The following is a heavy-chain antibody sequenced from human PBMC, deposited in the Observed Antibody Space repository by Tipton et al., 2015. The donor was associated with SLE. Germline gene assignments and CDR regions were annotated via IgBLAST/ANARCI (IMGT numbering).Heavy chain of an antibody. CDR2: IYYSGST. V-gene: IGHV4-59*12. Sequence: GLVKPSETLSLTCTVSGGAISSYYWSWIRQPPGKGLEWIGYIYYSGSTYYNPSLKSRVTISVDTSKNQFSLKLNSVTAADTAVYYCARLHYGLDSSSLWYFDYWGQGTLVTVSS. CDR3: ARLHYGLDSSSLWYFDY. J-gene: IGHJ4*02. D-gene: IGHD6-13*01. CDR1: GGAISSYY.